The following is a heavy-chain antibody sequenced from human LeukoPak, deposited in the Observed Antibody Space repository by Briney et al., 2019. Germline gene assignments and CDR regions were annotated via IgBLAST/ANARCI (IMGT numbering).Heavy chain of an antibody. J-gene: IGHJ4*02. CDR2: IIPILGIA. CDR1: GGTFSSYA. D-gene: IGHD6-13*01. Sequence: ASVKVSCKASGGTFSSYAISWVRQAPGQGLEWMGRIIPILGIANYAQKFQGRVTITADKSTSTAYMELSSLRSEDTAVYYCARDPAGYSSKGDYWGQGTLVTVSS. CDR3: ARDPAGYSSKGDY. V-gene: IGHV1-69*04.